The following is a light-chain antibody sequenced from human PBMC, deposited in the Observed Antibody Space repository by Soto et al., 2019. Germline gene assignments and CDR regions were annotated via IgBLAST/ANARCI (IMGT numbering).Light chain of an antibody. CDR1: QSVSSNY. J-gene: IGKJ5*01. CDR2: GAF. CDR3: QPRNIWPPVT. Sequence: ETVLTQSPGTLSLSQGERATFSCRASQSVSSNYLAWYQQKPGQAPRLLIYGAFKRATGIPDRFSGSGSGTDFTLTISRMEPEDSAVYYCQPRNIWPPVTFGQGTRLEIK. V-gene: IGKV3D-20*02.